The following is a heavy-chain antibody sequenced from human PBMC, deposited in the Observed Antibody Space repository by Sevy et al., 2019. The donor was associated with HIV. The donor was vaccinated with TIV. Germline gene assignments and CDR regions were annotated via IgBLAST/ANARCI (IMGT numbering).Heavy chain of an antibody. CDR1: GFTFSSYW. CDR3: ARGPYGDSGDYGMDV. D-gene: IGHD4-17*01. CDR2: INSDGSST. V-gene: IGHV3-74*01. Sequence: GGSLRLSCAASGFTFSSYWMHWVRQAPGKGLVWVSRINSDGSSTSYADSVKGRFTISRDNAKNTLYLQMNSLRAEDTAVYYCARGPYGDSGDYGMDVWGQGTTVTVSS. J-gene: IGHJ6*02.